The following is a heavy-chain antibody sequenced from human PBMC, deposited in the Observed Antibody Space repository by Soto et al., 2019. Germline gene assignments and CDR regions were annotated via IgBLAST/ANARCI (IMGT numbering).Heavy chain of an antibody. J-gene: IGHJ2*01. CDR1: GFTFTRYS. D-gene: IGHD6-19*01. Sequence: PGGSLRLSCAASGFTFTRYSMSWVRQAPGKGLEWVSVIYSGGSTYYADSVKGRFTISRDNSKNTLYLQMNSLRAEDTAVYYCARSEAGRYFDLWGRGTLVTVSS. CDR2: IYSGGST. CDR3: ARSEAGRYFDL. V-gene: IGHV3-53*01.